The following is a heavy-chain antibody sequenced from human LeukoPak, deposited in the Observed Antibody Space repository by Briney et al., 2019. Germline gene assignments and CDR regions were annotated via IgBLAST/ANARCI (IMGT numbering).Heavy chain of an antibody. Sequence: GGSLRLSCAASGFTVSSNDMSWVRQAPGKVLEWVSLLYSGGNTYYADSMKGRLTISRDNSKNTLYLQMNSLRAEDTAVYYCAKDLGYCSSTSCYTPGHWGQGTLVTVSS. J-gene: IGHJ4*02. D-gene: IGHD2-2*02. V-gene: IGHV3-53*05. CDR3: AKDLGYCSSTSCYTPGH. CDR1: GFTVSSND. CDR2: LYSGGNT.